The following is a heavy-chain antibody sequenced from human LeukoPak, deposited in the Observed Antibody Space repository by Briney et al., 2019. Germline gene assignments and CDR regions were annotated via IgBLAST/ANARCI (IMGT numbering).Heavy chain of an antibody. V-gene: IGHV3-48*03. CDR3: WISTCEKVWPHMDV. J-gene: IGHJ6*03. Sequence: GGSLRLSCAASGFTFSSYEMNWVRQAPGRGLEWVSYISRSGSTIYYADSVKGRFTISRDNTKNSLYLQINSLRAEDTAVYYCWISTCEKVWPHMDVWGKGTTVTVSS. CDR1: GFTFSSYE. D-gene: IGHD2-2*03. CDR2: ISRSGSTI.